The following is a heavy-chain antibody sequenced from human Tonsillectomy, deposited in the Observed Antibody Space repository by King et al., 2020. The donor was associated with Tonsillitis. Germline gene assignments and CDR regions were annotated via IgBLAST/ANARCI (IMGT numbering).Heavy chain of an antibody. D-gene: IGHD2-21*02. Sequence: VQLVESGGGVVQPGRSLRLSCAASGFTFSSYGMHWVRLAPGKGLEWVAVISYDGSNKYYADSVKGRFTISRDNSKNTLYLQMNSLRAEDTAVYYCAKEWHIVVVTARPPFDYWGQGTLVTVSS. CDR3: AKEWHIVVVTARPPFDY. CDR2: ISYDGSNK. J-gene: IGHJ4*02. V-gene: IGHV3-30*18. CDR1: GFTFSSYG.